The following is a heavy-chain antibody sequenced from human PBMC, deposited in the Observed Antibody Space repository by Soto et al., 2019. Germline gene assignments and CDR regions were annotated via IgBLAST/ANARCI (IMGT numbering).Heavy chain of an antibody. CDR1: GFTFSSYS. J-gene: IGHJ4*02. V-gene: IGHV3-48*01. CDR3: ARGGVVPAAASPY. D-gene: IGHD2-2*01. CDR2: ISSSSSTI. Sequence: GGSLRLSCAASGFTFSSYSMNWVRQAPGEGLEWVSYISSSSSTIYYADSVEGRFTISRDNAKNSLYLQMNSLRAEDTAVYYCARGGVVPAAASPYWGQGTLVTVSS.